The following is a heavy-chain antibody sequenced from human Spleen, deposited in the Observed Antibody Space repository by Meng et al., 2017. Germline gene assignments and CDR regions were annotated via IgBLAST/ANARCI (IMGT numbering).Heavy chain of an antibody. J-gene: IGHJ4*02. Sequence: EVQLVESGGGLVQPGGSPRLSCAASGFSFSNYAISWVRQAPGKGLEWVSGISGGGTYIYYADSVKGRFTTSRDNSMNTVFLHMNSVRAEDTAVYFCGDDFWWWGQGTLVTVSS. CDR1: GFSFSNYA. CDR2: ISGGGTYI. D-gene: IGHD2-15*01. CDR3: GDDFWW. V-gene: IGHV3-23*04.